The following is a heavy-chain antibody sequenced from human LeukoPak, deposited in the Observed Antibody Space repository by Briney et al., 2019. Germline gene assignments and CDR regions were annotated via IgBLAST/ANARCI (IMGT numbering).Heavy chain of an antibody. D-gene: IGHD3-22*01. CDR1: GITLSSYG. Sequence: PGGSLILSCAASGITLSSYGMHWVRQAPGKGLEWVAFMRYDGSNRYYTDSVKARFTIYRDSSKNTLYLQMNSLRAEDTAVYYCAKAGPMKLQHYFDYWGQGTLVTVSS. J-gene: IGHJ4*02. CDR2: MRYDGSNR. V-gene: IGHV3-30*02. CDR3: AKAGPMKLQHYFDY.